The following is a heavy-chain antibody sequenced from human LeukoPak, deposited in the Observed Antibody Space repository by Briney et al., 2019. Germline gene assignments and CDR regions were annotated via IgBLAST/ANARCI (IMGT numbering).Heavy chain of an antibody. V-gene: IGHV4-39*07. CDR1: GGSISSGDYY. CDR3: ARVVKSNYVGYYYYYGMDV. J-gene: IGHJ6*02. Sequence: SETLSLTCTVSGGSISSGDYYWSWIRQPPGKGLEWIGEINHSGSTNYNPSLKSRVTISVDTSKNQFSLKLSSVTAADTAVYYCARVVKSNYVGYYYYYGMDVWGQGTTVTVSS. CDR2: INHSGST. D-gene: IGHD4-11*01.